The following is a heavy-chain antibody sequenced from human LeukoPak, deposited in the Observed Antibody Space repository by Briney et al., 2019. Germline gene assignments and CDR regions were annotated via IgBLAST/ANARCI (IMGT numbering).Heavy chain of an antibody. CDR3: ARGELWGITMIVVAPDY. J-gene: IGHJ4*02. V-gene: IGHV3-30-3*01. CDR1: GFTFSSYA. CDR2: ISYDGSNK. D-gene: IGHD3-22*01. Sequence: AGGSLRLSCAASGFTFSSYAMHWVRQAPGKGLEWAAVISYDGSNKYYADSVKGRFTISRDNSKNTLYLQMNSLRAEDTAVYYCARGELWGITMIVVAPDYWGQGTLVTVSS.